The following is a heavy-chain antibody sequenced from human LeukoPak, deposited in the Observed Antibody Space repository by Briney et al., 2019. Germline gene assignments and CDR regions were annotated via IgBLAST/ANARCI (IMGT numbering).Heavy chain of an antibody. Sequence: SETLSLTCAVYGGSFSGYYWSWIRQPPGKGLEWIGEINHSGSTNYNPSLKSRVTISVDTSKNQFSLKLSSVTAADTAVYYCARHGLYSSSWPRNYYYYYMDVWGKGTAVTISS. CDR3: ARHGLYSSSWPRNYYYYYMDV. CDR1: GGSFSGYY. D-gene: IGHD6-13*01. V-gene: IGHV4-34*01. CDR2: INHSGST. J-gene: IGHJ6*03.